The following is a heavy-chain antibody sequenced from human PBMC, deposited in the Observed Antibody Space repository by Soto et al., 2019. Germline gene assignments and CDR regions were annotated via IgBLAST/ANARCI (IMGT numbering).Heavy chain of an antibody. Sequence: SQTLSLTCAISGNSFSSNIAAWNWIRLSPSRGLEWLARTYYRSRWYNDYAVSVRSRITVNPDTSKNQFSLQLTSVTPEDTAVYYCAGTTAHQWYYMDVWGKGTTVTVSS. J-gene: IGHJ6*03. CDR3: AGTTAHQWYYMDV. CDR1: GNSFSSNIAA. D-gene: IGHD1-7*01. V-gene: IGHV6-1*01. CDR2: TYYRSRWYN.